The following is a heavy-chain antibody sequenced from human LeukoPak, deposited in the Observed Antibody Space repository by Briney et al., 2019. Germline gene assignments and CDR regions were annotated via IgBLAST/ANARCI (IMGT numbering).Heavy chain of an antibody. CDR3: TRATYYYESSRYSFY. J-gene: IGHJ4*02. CDR2: IRSKAYGGTT. V-gene: IGHV3-49*04. Sequence: GGSLRLSCTASGFTFGDYAMSWVRQAPGKGLEWVGFIRSKAYGGTTEYAASVKGRFTISRDDSKSIAYLQMNSLKTEDTAVYYCTRATYYYESSRYSFYWGQGTLVTAAS. CDR1: GFTFGDYA. D-gene: IGHD3-22*01.